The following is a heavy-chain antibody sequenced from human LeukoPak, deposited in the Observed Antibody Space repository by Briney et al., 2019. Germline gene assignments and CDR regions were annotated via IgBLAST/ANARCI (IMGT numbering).Heavy chain of an antibody. V-gene: IGHV3-23*01. D-gene: IGHD2-21*01. CDR2: ISGTGGAT. Sequence: GGSLRLACAAAGFTFSNDAMSRVRQAPGKGLEWVSSISGTGGATYYASSLKGRFTISIDNSTNALFLQMNSLRAEETTVYYCAKESRGEFGYWGQGTLVTVSS. CDR1: GFTFSNDA. CDR3: AKESRGEFGY. J-gene: IGHJ4*02.